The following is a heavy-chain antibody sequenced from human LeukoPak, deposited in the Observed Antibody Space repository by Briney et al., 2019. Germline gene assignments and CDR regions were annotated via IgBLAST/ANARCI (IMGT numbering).Heavy chain of an antibody. J-gene: IGHJ6*03. CDR2: IYYSGST. CDR3: ARGSIWRGYYYYYYYMDV. V-gene: IGHV4-59*01. Sequence: SETLSLTCTVSGGSISSYYWSWIRQPPGKGLEWIGYIYYSGSTNYNPSLKSRVTISVDTSKNQFSLKLSSVTAADTAVYYCARGSIWRGYYYYYYYMDVWGKGTTVTVSS. D-gene: IGHD3-3*01. CDR1: GGSISSYY.